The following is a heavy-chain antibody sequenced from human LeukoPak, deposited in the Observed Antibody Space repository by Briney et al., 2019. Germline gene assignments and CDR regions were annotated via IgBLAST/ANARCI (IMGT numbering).Heavy chain of an antibody. J-gene: IGHJ6*03. CDR3: ARHQSRPGAYAFSRYYYMDV. CDR2: IYYSGST. D-gene: IGHD3-3*01. Sequence: SETLSLTCTVSGGSISSSSYYWGWIRQPPGKGLEWIGSIYYSGSTYYNPSLKSRVTISVDTSKNQFSLKLSSVTAADTAVYYCARHQSRPGAYAFSRYYYMDVWGKGTTVTVSS. V-gene: IGHV4-39*01. CDR1: GGSISSSSYY.